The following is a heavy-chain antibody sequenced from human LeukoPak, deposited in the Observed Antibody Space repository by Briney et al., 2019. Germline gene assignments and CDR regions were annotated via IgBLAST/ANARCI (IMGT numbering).Heavy chain of an antibody. CDR1: GGSISSYY. D-gene: IGHD6-19*01. Sequence: PSETLSLTCTVSGGSISSYYWSWIRQPPGKGLEWIGYIYYSGSTNYNPSLKSRVTISVDTSKNQFSLKLSSVTAADTAVYYCAREGSGWYSNWFDPWGQGTLVTVSS. J-gene: IGHJ5*02. CDR2: IYYSGST. CDR3: AREGSGWYSNWFDP. V-gene: IGHV4-59*01.